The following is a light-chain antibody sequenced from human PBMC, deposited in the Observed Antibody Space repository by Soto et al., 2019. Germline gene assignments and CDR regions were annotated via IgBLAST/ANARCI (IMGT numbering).Light chain of an antibody. J-gene: IGKJ4*01. CDR3: QQYDTYPLT. CDR2: DAS. V-gene: IGKV1-5*01. Sequence: DVQMTQSPSSLSASVGDRVTITCRASQSINNWLAWYQQKPGKAPKFLIYDASTLETGVPSRFRGSASGTEFTLTISGLQPEDVASYYCQQYDTYPLTFGGGNRVELK. CDR1: QSINNW.